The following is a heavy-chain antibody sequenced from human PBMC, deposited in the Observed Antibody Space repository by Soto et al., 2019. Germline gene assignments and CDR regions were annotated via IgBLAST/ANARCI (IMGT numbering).Heavy chain of an antibody. D-gene: IGHD3-9*01. CDR2: IYPGDSDT. CDR1: GYSFTSYW. Sequence: XESLKISLKGSGYSFTSYWIGWVRQIPGKGLEWMGIIYPGDSDTRYSPSFQGQVTISADKSISTAYLQWSSLKASDTAMYYCARLYYDILTGYYFDYWGQGTLVTVSS. J-gene: IGHJ4*02. V-gene: IGHV5-51*01. CDR3: ARLYYDILTGYYFDY.